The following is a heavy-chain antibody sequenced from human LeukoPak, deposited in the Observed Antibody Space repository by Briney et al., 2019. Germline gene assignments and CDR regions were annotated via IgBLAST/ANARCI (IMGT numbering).Heavy chain of an antibody. CDR2: IRSKAYGGTT. CDR3: TRGGPIVVVVAATEFDP. D-gene: IGHD2-15*01. CDR1: GFTFGDYA. J-gene: IGHJ5*02. V-gene: IGHV3-49*03. Sequence: GGSLRLSCTASGFTFGDYAMSWFRQAPGKGLEWVGFIRSKAYGGTTEYAASVKGRFTISRDDSKGIAYLQMNSLKTEDTAVYYCTRGGPIVVVVAATEFDPWGQGTLVTVSS.